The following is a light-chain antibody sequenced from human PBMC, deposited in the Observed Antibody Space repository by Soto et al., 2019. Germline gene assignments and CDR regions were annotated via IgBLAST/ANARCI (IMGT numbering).Light chain of an antibody. CDR2: SND. J-gene: IGLJ2*01. CDR1: SSNIRSNT. V-gene: IGLV1-44*01. Sequence: QSAVTQPPSASGTPGQRVTISCSGSSSNIRSNTVNWYQQLPGTAPKLLISSNDQRPSGVPDRFSGSKSGTSASLAISGLQSEDEADYYCAAWDDSLNGVVFGGGTKLTVL. CDR3: AAWDDSLNGVV.